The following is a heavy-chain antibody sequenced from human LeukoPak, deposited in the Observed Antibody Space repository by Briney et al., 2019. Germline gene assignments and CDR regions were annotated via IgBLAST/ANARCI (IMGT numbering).Heavy chain of an antibody. Sequence: EASVKVSCKASGGTFSSYAISWVRQAPGQGLEWMGRIIPILGIANYAQKFQGRVTITADKSTSTAYMELSSLRSEDTAVYYCARDRDPIGSFSDYLFDNWGQGTLLTVSS. D-gene: IGHD4-17*01. CDR1: GGTFSSYA. CDR2: IIPILGIA. V-gene: IGHV1-69*04. J-gene: IGHJ4*02. CDR3: ARDRDPIGSFSDYLFDN.